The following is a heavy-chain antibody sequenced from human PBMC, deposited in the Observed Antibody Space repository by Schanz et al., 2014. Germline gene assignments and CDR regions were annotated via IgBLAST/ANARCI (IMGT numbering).Heavy chain of an antibody. Sequence: QLRLQESGPGLVKPSQTLSLTCTVSGGSVNSGVYYWNWIRQHPGKGLEWIGYIYYSGNTYYNPSLRGRVSMSLDTSKNQFSLKLGSVSAADTAVYYCARVRGGDGYLFEYWGQGTLVTVSS. J-gene: IGHJ4*02. CDR3: ARVRGGDGYLFEY. CDR2: IYYSGNT. V-gene: IGHV4-31*03. CDR1: GGSVNSGVYY. D-gene: IGHD2-21*01.